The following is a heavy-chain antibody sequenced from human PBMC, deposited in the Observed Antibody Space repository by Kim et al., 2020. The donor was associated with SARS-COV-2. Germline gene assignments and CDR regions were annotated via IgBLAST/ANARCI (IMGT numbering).Heavy chain of an antibody. CDR1: GFTFTGHA. V-gene: IGHV3-23*01. CDR3: LKGGWGWIWDH. Sequence: GGSLRLSCTTSGFTFTGHAMSWVRQAPVKGLEWVPSIDGSDGTTYYVDSVKGRFSISRDDSKNTLYLQMSALRADDTAAYYCLKGGWGWIWDHWGQGTL. D-gene: IGHD2-21*01. CDR2: IDGSDGTT. J-gene: IGHJ4*02.